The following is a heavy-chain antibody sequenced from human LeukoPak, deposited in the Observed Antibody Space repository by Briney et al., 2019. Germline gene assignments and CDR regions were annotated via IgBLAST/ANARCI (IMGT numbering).Heavy chain of an antibody. V-gene: IGHV1-18*01. J-gene: IGHJ5*02. CDR1: GYTFTSYG. Sequence: ASVKVSCKASGYTFTSYGISWVRQATGQGLEWMGWISAYNGNTNYAQKLQGRVTMTTDTSTSTAYMELRSLRSDDTAVYYCAREDRHMNWFDPWGQGTLVTVSS. CDR3: AREDRHMNWFDP. CDR2: ISAYNGNT.